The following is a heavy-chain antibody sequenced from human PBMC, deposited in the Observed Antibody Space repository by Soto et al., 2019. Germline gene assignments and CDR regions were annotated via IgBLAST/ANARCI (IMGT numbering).Heavy chain of an antibody. CDR2: ISSSSSTI. D-gene: IGHD4-17*01. Sequence: EVQLVESGGGLVQPGGSLRLSCAASGFTFSSYSMNWVRQAPGKGLEWVSYISSSSSTIYYADSVKGRFTISRDNAKNSLYLQMNSLRDEDTAVYYCARVDPYDDYRNWDYYGMDVWGQGTTVTVSS. CDR1: GFTFSSYS. V-gene: IGHV3-48*02. CDR3: ARVDPYDDYRNWDYYGMDV. J-gene: IGHJ6*02.